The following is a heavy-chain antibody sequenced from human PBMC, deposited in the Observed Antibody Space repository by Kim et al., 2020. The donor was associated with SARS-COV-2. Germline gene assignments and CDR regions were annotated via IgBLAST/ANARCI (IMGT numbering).Heavy chain of an antibody. D-gene: IGHD4-17*01. J-gene: IGHJ6*03. CDR2: IIPIFGTA. Sequence: SVKVSCKASGGTFSSYAISWVRQAPGQGLEWMGGIIPIFGTANYAQKFQGRVTITADESTSTAYMELSSLRSEDTAVYYCARADLGDGDFEGNYYYYYMDVWGKGTTVTVSS. CDR1: GGTFSSYA. CDR3: ARADLGDGDFEGNYYYYYMDV. V-gene: IGHV1-69*13.